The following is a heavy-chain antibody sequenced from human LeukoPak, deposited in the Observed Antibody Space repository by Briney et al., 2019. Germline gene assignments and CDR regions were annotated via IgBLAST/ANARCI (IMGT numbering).Heavy chain of an antibody. Sequence: GGSLRLSCAASGFTFTSYAMSWIRQAPGKGLEWVSAISGGGENTYYADSVKGRFTISRDNSKNTLYLQMNSLRAEDTATYYCAKPRAMTTGVGRYFDLWGPGSLVTVSS. CDR2: ISGGGENT. CDR1: GFTFTSYA. J-gene: IGHJ2*01. D-gene: IGHD1-1*01. V-gene: IGHV3-23*01. CDR3: AKPRAMTTGVGRYFDL.